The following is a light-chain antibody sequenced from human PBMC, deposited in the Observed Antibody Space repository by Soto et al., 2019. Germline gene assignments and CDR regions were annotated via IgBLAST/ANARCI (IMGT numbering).Light chain of an antibody. CDR2: EVV. CDR3: MQTIQLSWT. Sequence: DIVMTQTPLSLSVTPGQPASISCKSSQSLLHSDVKTYFYWYLQKPGQPPQLLICEVVNRFSGMADRFHGHGLGKGFQTKIRRVEAEGVGIYFCMQTIQLSWTFGQGTTGDIK. J-gene: IGKJ1*01. V-gene: IGKV2D-29*01. CDR1: QSLLHSDVKTY.